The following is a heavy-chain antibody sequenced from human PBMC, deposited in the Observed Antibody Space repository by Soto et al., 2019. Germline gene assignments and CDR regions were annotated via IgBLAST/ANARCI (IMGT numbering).Heavy chain of an antibody. J-gene: IGHJ2*01. CDR1: GGTFSSYA. CDR2: IIPIFGTA. Sequence: QVQLVQSGAEVKKPGSSVKVSCKASGGTFSSYAISWVRQAPGQGLEWMGGIIPIFGTANYAQKFQGRVTITADETTSTAYMELSSLRSEDTAVYYCARDPGGAPDPHWYFDLWGRGTLVTVSS. D-gene: IGHD3-16*01. CDR3: ARDPGGAPDPHWYFDL. V-gene: IGHV1-69*01.